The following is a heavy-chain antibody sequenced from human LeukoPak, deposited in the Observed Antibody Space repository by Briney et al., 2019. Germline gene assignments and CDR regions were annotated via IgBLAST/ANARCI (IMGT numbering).Heavy chain of an antibody. J-gene: IGHJ6*03. D-gene: IGHD3-22*01. CDR2: IYTSGST. CDR1: GGSISSGSYY. V-gene: IGHV4-61*02. CDR3: ARGDDSSGYYYSYYYYMDV. Sequence: SETLSLTCTVSGGSISSGSYYWSWIRQPAGKGLEWIGRIYTSGSTNYNPSLKSRVTISVDTSKNQFSLKLSSVTAADTAVYYCARGDDSSGYYYSYYYYMDVWGKGTTVTISS.